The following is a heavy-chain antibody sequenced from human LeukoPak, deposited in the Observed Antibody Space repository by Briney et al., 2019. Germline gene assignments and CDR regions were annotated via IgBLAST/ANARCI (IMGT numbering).Heavy chain of an antibody. V-gene: IGHV3-23*01. J-gene: IGHJ4*02. Sequence: GGFLRLSCAASGFTVRSYAMNWVRQAPGKGLEWVSGLSESGCGTYYADSVKGRFTISRDNSKNTLYLQMNSLRAEDTAVYYCAKDTRGLKPYYFDHWGRGIMVTVSS. CDR2: LSESGCGT. D-gene: IGHD3-10*01. CDR3: AKDTRGLKPYYFDH. CDR1: GFTVRSYA.